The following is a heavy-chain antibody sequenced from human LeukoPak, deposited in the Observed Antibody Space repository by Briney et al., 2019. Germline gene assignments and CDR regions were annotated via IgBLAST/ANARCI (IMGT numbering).Heavy chain of an antibody. CDR2: IYSGGST. CDR3: ASDLWFGELYN. Sequence: TGGSLRLSCAASGFTFTNYALSWVRQAPGKGLEWVSVIYSGGSTYYADSVKGRFTISRDNSKNTLYLQMNSLRAEDTAVYYCASDLWFGELYNWGQGTLVTVSS. D-gene: IGHD3-10*01. CDR1: GFTFTNYA. J-gene: IGHJ4*02. V-gene: IGHV3-53*01.